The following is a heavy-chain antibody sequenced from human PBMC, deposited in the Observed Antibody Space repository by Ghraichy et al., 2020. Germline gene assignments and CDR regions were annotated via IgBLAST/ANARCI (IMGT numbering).Heavy chain of an antibody. CDR1: GYTFTSYD. D-gene: IGHD5-12*01. J-gene: IGHJ6*02. V-gene: IGHV1-8*01. Sequence: ASVKVSCKASGYTFTSYDINWVRQATGQGLEWMGWMNPNSGNTGYAQKFQGRVTMTRNTSISTAYMELSSLRSEDTAVYYCARGRSREATIDWGTYYYYGMDVWGQGTTVTVSS. CDR3: ARGRSREATIDWGTYYYYGMDV. CDR2: MNPNSGNT.